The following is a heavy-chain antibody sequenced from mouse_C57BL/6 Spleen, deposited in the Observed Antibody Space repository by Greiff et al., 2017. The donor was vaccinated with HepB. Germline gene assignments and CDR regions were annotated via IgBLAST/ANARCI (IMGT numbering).Heavy chain of an antibody. D-gene: IGHD2-10*02. V-gene: IGHV1-9*01. CDR2: ILPGSGST. CDR1: GYTFTGYW. Sequence: QVQLQQSGAELMKPGASVKLSCKATGYTFTGYWIEWVKRRPGHGLEWIGEILPGSGSTNYNEKFKGKATFTAYTSSNTANMQLSSLTTEDSAIYYCARRGYGNYVDAWFAYWGQGTLVTVSA. J-gene: IGHJ3*01. CDR3: ARRGYGNYVDAWFAY.